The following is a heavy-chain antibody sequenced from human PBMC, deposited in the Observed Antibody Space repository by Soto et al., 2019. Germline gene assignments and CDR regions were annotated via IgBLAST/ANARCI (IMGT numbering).Heavy chain of an antibody. CDR2: ISYDGSNK. D-gene: IGHD3-16*01. CDR3: GRDGGPLGVDY. V-gene: IGHV3-30-3*01. CDR1: GFTFSSYA. Sequence: GGSLRLSCAASGFTFSSYAMHWVRQAPGKGLEWVAVISYDGSNKYYADSVKGRFTISRDNSKNTLYLQMNSLRAEDTAVYYCGRDGGPLGVDYWGQEPLFTVPS. J-gene: IGHJ4*02.